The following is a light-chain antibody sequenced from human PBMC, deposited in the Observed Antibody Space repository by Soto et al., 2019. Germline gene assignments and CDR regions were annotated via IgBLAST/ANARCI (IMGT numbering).Light chain of an antibody. CDR2: GAS. J-gene: IGKJ2*01. V-gene: IGKV3-20*01. CDR3: HQYDDGPYT. Sequence: DIVLTQSPGTLSLSPGERATLSCRASQIISSTYLGWYQQKPGQAPRLLIYGASSRATGIPDRFSGSGSGTDFTLTISRLEPEDFAVYYCHQYDDGPYTFGQGTKVEI. CDR1: QIISSTY.